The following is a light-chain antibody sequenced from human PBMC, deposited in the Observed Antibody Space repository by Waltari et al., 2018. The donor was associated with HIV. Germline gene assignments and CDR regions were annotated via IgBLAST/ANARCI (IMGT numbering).Light chain of an antibody. Sequence: QSVLTQPPSLSAAPGKKVSITCSGSSSNIGVNYVSWYQQFPRTAPKLLIYDNNERPSGIPDRFSGSKSGTSATLDITGLRTGDEADYYCVSWDSSLRGVLFGGGTK. CDR1: SSNIGVNY. CDR2: DNN. V-gene: IGLV1-51*01. J-gene: IGLJ2*01. CDR3: VSWDSSLRGVL.